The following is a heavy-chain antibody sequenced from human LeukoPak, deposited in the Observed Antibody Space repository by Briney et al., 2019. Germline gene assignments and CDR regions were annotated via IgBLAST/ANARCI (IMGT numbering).Heavy chain of an antibody. D-gene: IGHD3-9*01. CDR3: ARAPERRYFDWLSY. V-gene: IGHV1-8*01. J-gene: IGHJ4*02. CDR2: MNPNSGNT. Sequence: ASVKVSCKASGYTFTSYDINWVRQATGQGLEWMGWMNPNSGNTGYAQKFQGRVTMTRDTSSSTASMELSRLRSDDTAVYYCARAPERRYFDWLSYWGQGTLVTVS. CDR1: GYTFTSYD.